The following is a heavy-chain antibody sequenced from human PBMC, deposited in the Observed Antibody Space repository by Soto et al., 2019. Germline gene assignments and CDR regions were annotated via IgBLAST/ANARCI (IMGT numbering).Heavy chain of an antibody. J-gene: IGHJ4*02. CDR2: IKQDGSQR. CDR3: ARVAAFLGEAGLVDY. V-gene: IGHV3-7*05. D-gene: IGHD6-19*01. Sequence: GGSLRLSCAASGFSFSRYWMSWARQTPGKGLEWVANIKQDGSQREYVDSVKGRFTISRDNAKGSLDLQMDNLRAEDTAVYYCARVAAFLGEAGLVDYWGQGTLVTVSS. CDR1: GFSFSRYW.